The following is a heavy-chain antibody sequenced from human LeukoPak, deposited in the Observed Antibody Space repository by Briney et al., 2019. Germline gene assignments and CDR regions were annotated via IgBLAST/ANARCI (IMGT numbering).Heavy chain of an antibody. D-gene: IGHD2-15*01. CDR3: ARDLYCSGGSCSSYFDY. CDR1: GFTFGSYS. Sequence: PGGSLRLSCAASGFTFGSYSMNWVRQAPGKGLEWVSSISSSSSYIYYADSVKGRFTISRDNAKNSLYLQMNSLRAEDTAVYYCARDLYCSGGSCSSYFDYWGQGTLVTVSS. CDR2: ISSSSSYI. V-gene: IGHV3-21*01. J-gene: IGHJ4*02.